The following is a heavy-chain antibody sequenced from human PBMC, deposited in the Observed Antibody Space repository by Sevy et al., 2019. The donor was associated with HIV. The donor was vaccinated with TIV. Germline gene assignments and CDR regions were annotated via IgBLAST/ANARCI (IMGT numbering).Heavy chain of an antibody. CDR2: INHSGST. J-gene: IGHJ6*02. Sequence: SETLSLTCAVYGGSFSGYYWSWIRQPPGKGLEWIGEINHSGSTNYNPSLKSRVTISVDTSKNQFSLKLSSVTAADTAVYYCARATGWGIDVWGQGTTVTVSS. CDR3: ARATGWGIDV. CDR1: GGSFSGYY. V-gene: IGHV4-34*01.